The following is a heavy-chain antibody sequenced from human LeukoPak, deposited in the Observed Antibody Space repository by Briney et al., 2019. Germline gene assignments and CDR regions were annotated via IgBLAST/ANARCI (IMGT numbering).Heavy chain of an antibody. CDR2: IYYSGST. CDR3: ARRYCSSTSCYGPYFDY. J-gene: IGHJ4*02. V-gene: IGHV4-59*08. Sequence: SETLSLTCTVSGGSTSSYYWSWIRQPPGKGLEWIGYIYYSGSTNYNPSLKSRVTISVDTSKNQFSLKLSSVTAADTAVYYCARRYCSSTSCYGPYFDYWGQGTLVTVSS. D-gene: IGHD2-2*01. CDR1: GGSTSSYY.